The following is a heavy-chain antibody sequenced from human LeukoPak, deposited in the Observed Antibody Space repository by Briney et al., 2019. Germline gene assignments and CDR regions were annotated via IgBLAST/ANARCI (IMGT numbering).Heavy chain of an antibody. D-gene: IGHD5-24*01. CDR3: ARGAMATTPFFDY. CDR2: IYYSGST. V-gene: IGHV4-61*08. Sequence: ASETLSLTCTVSGGSISSGAYYWTWIRQPPGKGLEWIGYIYYSGSTNYNPSLKSRVTISIDTSKKQFSLRLSSVTAADTAVYYCARGAMATTPFFDYWGQGTLVTVSS. J-gene: IGHJ4*02. CDR1: GGSISSGAYY.